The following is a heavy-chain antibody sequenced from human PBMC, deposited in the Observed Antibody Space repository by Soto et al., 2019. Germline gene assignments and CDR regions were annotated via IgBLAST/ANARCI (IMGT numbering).Heavy chain of an antibody. CDR1: GYTFTSYY. CDR2: INPSGGST. CDR3: ARVGISHYDILTGYYEGPHAFDI. V-gene: IGHV1-46*01. D-gene: IGHD3-9*01. J-gene: IGHJ3*02. Sequence: GASVKVSCKESGYTFTSYYMHWVRQAPRQGLEWMGIINPSGGSTSYAQKFQGRVTMTRDTSTSTVYMELSSLRSEDTAVYYCARVGISHYDILTGYYEGPHAFDIWGQGTMVTVSS.